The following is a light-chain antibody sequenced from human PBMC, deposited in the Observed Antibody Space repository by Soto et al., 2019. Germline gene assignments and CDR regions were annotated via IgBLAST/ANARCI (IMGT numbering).Light chain of an antibody. V-gene: IGKV3-15*01. CDR3: QQHNNWPPWT. J-gene: IGKJ1*01. CDR1: QSVSSN. CDR2: GAS. Sequence: EIVMTQSPATLPVSPGERATLSCRASQSVSSNLAWYQQKPGQAPRLLIYGASTRATGIPARFSGSGSGTEFTLTISSLQSEDFAVYYCQQHNNWPPWTFGQGTKVEIK.